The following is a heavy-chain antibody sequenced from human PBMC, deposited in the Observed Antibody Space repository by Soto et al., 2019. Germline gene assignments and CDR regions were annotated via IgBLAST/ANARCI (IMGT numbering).Heavy chain of an antibody. CDR2: ISHDGGNK. CDR3: AKDCGLAVADH. D-gene: IGHD6-19*01. Sequence: QVQLVESGGGVVQPGGALRLSCAASGFTFSSTGMHWVRQAPGKGLEWVAVISHDGGNKYYGDSVKGRFTISRDNSKNTPYVQMTRLRADDAAVYYCAKDCGLAVADHWGQGTLVTVSS. V-gene: IGHV3-30*18. J-gene: IGHJ4*02. CDR1: GFTFSSTG.